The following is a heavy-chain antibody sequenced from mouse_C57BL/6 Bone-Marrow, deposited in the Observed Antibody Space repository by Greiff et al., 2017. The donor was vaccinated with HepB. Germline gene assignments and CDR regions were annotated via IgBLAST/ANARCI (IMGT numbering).Heavy chain of an antibody. V-gene: IGHV1-7*01. CDR3: ARGGGQQLRLPYYFDY. Sequence: QVQLQQSGAELAKPGASVKLSCKASGYTFTSYWMHWVKQRPGQGLEWIGYINPSSGYTKYNQKFKDKATLTADKSTSTAYMQLRSLTYEDSAVYYCARGGGQQLRLPYYFDYWGQGTTLPVSS. J-gene: IGHJ2*01. D-gene: IGHD3-2*02. CDR2: INPSSGYT. CDR1: GYTFTSYW.